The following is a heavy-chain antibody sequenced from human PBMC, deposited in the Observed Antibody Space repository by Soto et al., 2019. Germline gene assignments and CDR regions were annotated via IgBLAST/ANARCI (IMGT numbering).Heavy chain of an antibody. CDR2: VYPDSSET. Sequence: PGESLKISCKGFGYDFNHYWIGWVRQMPGKGLEWMGIVYPDSSETLYSPSFQGQVTISADKSISTAYLQWSSLKASDTAMYYCARRRRDYDSSGYFDYWGQGTLVTVSS. CDR1: GYDFNHYW. D-gene: IGHD3-22*01. V-gene: IGHV5-51*01. J-gene: IGHJ4*02. CDR3: ARRRRDYDSSGYFDY.